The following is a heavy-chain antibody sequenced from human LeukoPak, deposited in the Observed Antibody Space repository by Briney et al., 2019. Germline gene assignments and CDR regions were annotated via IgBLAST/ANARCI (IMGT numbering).Heavy chain of an antibody. CDR1: GGSISTYY. Sequence: SETLSLTCTVSGGSISTYYWSWIRQPPGKGLEWIAYIDYRGSTTYNPSLRSRVTKSVDTSRNQFSLKLRSVTAADTAVYYCARSRSGYSYDHAAFEIWGQGTMVTVSS. CDR2: IDYRGST. J-gene: IGHJ3*02. D-gene: IGHD5-18*01. V-gene: IGHV4-59*01. CDR3: ARSRSGYSYDHAAFEI.